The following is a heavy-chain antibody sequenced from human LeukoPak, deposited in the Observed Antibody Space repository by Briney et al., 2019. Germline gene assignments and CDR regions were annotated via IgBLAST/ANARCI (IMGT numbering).Heavy chain of an antibody. Sequence: GGSLRLSCAASGFTFSRYGMSWVRQAPGKGLEWVANINQDGSEKYYVDSVKGRFTISRDNAKNSLYLQMNSLRAEDTAVYYCATSDYWGQGTLVTVSS. CDR3: ATSDY. CDR1: GFTFSRYG. CDR2: INQDGSEK. V-gene: IGHV3-7*01. J-gene: IGHJ4*02.